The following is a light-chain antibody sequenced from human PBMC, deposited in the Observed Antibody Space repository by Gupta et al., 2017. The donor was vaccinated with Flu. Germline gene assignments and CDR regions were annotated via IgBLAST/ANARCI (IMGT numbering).Light chain of an antibody. V-gene: IGKV1-39*01. CDR3: QQSYSSPMYT. J-gene: IGKJ2*01. CDR1: QSINSF. CDR2: ASF. Sequence: SSLSASVRDRVTITCRASQSINSFLNWYQHKPGKAPKLLIYASFNLQSGVPSRFSGSGSGTDFSLTISSLQPEDAATYFCQQSYSSPMYTFGPGTKLEIK.